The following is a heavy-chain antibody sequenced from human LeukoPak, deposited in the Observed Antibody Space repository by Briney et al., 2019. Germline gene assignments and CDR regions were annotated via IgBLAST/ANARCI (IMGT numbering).Heavy chain of an antibody. CDR2: ISSGGSTI. Sequence: AGGSLRLSCAVSGFTFSDYYMSWIRQAPGKGLEWVSYISSGGSTISHADSVKGRFTISRDNAKNSLYLQMNSLRAEDTAVYYCARDQWGYQLLLNWGQGTLVTVSS. J-gene: IGHJ4*02. V-gene: IGHV3-11*01. D-gene: IGHD2-2*01. CDR1: GFTFSDYY. CDR3: ARDQWGYQLLLN.